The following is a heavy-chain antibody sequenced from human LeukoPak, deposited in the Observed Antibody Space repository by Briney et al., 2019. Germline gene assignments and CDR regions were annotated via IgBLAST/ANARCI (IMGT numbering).Heavy chain of an antibody. CDR3: ARAPPYYYDSSGYYFGYFDY. CDR1: GFTFSSYA. Sequence: GRSLRLSCAASGFTFSSYAMHWVRQAPGKGLEWVAVISYDGSNKYYADSVKGRFTISRDNSKNTLYLQMNSLRAEDTAVYYCARAPPYYYDSSGYYFGYFDYWGQGTPVTVSS. CDR2: ISYDGSNK. D-gene: IGHD3-22*01. J-gene: IGHJ4*02. V-gene: IGHV3-30-3*01.